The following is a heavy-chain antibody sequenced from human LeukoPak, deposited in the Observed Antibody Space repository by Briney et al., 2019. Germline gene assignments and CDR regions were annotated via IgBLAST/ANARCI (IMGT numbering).Heavy chain of an antibody. CDR3: ATTQGGDYAYYYYMDV. J-gene: IGHJ6*03. D-gene: IGHD4-17*01. CDR2: MNPNSGNT. CDR1: GYTFTSYD. Sequence: GASVKVSCKASGYTFTSYDINWVRQATGQGLEWMGWMNPNSGNTGYAQKFQGRVTMTRNTSISTAYMELSSLRSEDTAVYYRATTQGGDYAYYYYMDVWGKGTTVTVSS. V-gene: IGHV1-8*01.